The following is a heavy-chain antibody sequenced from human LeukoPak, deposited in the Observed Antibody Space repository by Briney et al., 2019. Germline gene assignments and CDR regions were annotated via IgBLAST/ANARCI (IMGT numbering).Heavy chain of an antibody. V-gene: IGHV4-39*07. CDR3: ARGIRDGYNYFDY. CDR2: IYYSGST. J-gene: IGHJ4*02. CDR1: GGSISSSSYY. D-gene: IGHD5-24*01. Sequence: SSETLSLTCTVSGGSISSSSYYWGWIRQPPGKGLEWIGSIYYSGSTYYNPSLKSRVTISVDTSKNQFSLKLSSVTAADTAVYYCARGIRDGYNYFDYWGQGTLVTVSS.